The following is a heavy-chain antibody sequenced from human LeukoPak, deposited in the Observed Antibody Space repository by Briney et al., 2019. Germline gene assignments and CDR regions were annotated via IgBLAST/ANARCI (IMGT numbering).Heavy chain of an antibody. V-gene: IGHV4-38-2*02. CDR2: INHSGST. Sequence: SETLSLTCTVSGYSISSGYYWGWIRQPPGKGLEWIGEINHSGSTNYNPSLKSRVTISVDTSKNQFSLKLSSVTAADTAVYYCARGLDYLGVYRNYMDVWGKGTTVTVSS. J-gene: IGHJ6*03. D-gene: IGHD3-16*01. CDR1: GYSISSGYY. CDR3: ARGLDYLGVYRNYMDV.